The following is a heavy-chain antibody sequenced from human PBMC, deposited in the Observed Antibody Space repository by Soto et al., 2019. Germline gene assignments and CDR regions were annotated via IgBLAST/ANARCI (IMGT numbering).Heavy chain of an antibody. Sequence: SETLSRTCTVSGGSSSSGGDYWRWIRQHPGKGLEWIGYIYYSGSTYYNPSLKSRVTISVDTSKNQFSLKLSSVTAADTAVYYCERDSFLTDYYDSSGSKIDAFDIWGPGKMLTVSS. CDR3: ERDSFLTDYYDSSGSKIDAFDI. CDR2: IYYSGST. D-gene: IGHD3-22*01. J-gene: IGHJ3*02. V-gene: IGHV4-31*03. CDR1: GGSSSSGGDY.